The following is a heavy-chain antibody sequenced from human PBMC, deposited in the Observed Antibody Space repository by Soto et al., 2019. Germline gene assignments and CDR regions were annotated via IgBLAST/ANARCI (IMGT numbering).Heavy chain of an antibody. CDR3: AKDPYSSSWHNWFDP. J-gene: IGHJ5*02. D-gene: IGHD6-13*01. CDR2: ISYDGSNK. Sequence: GSLRLSCSASGFTFSSYAMHWVRQAPGKGLEWVAVISYDGSNKYYADSVKGRFTISRDNSKNTLYLQMNSLRAEDTAVYYCAKDPYSSSWHNWFDPWGQGTLVTVSS. V-gene: IGHV3-30-3*01. CDR1: GFTFSSYA.